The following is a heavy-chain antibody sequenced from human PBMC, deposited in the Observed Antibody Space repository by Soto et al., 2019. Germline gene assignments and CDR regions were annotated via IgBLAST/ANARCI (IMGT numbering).Heavy chain of an antibody. CDR2: VYHSGIT. V-gene: IGHV4-59*01. CDR3: ARGGIAAAAPPDY. D-gene: IGHD6-13*01. Sequence: SETLSLTCTVSRDSINNYYWSWIRQPPGKGPEWIGYVYHSGITNYNPSLESRVTISVDTSKNQFSLKLKSVTAADTAVYYCARGGIAAAAPPDYWGQGTLVTVSS. CDR1: RDSINNYY. J-gene: IGHJ4*02.